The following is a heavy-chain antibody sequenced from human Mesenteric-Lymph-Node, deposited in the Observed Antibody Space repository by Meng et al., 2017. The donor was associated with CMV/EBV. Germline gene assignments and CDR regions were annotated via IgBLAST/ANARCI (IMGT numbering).Heavy chain of an antibody. V-gene: IGHV3-74*01. CDR2: IWGEGSST. J-gene: IGHJ6*02. CDR3: ARDRHYAMDV. Sequence: GGSLRLSCAASGFTFSSYAMHWVRQGPGKGLMWVSYIWGEGSSTGYADSVKGRFTISRDNAKNTVYLEMNSLRVEDTGVYYCARDRHYAMDVWGRGTTVTVSS. CDR1: GFTFSSYA.